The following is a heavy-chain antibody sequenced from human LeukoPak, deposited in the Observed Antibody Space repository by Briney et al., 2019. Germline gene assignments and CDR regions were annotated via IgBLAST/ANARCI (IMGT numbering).Heavy chain of an antibody. CDR2: IRISSNYI. CDR3: ASGSRLGVVERDAFDI. CDR1: RFTFRRSR. J-gene: IGHJ3*02. Sequence: SRGSPRLSSVDPRFTFRRSRMKTVCQALGKGVEWVSSIRISSNYIYYPDSLKGRFTISRDNAKNSLYLQMNSLRAEDTAVYYCASGSRLGVVERDAFDIWGQGTMVTVSS. D-gene: IGHD3-3*01. V-gene: IGHV3-21*01.